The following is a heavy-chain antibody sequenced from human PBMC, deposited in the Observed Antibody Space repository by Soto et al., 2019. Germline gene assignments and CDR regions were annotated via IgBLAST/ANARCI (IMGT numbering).Heavy chain of an antibody. CDR3: ARLSKEEYSSFNRLDC. V-gene: IGHV5-51*01. CDR2: IYPGDSDT. Sequence: PGESLKISCNGSGYSFTSYWIGWVRQMPWKGLEWMGIIYPGDSDTRYSPSFQGQVTISADKSISTAYLQWSSLKASDTAMYYCARLSKEEYSSFNRLDCWGQGTLVTVSS. D-gene: IGHD6-6*01. CDR1: GYSFTSYW. J-gene: IGHJ4*02.